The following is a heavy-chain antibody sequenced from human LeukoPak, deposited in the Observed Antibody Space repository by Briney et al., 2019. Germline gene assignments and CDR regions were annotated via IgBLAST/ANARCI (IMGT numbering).Heavy chain of an antibody. CDR2: ISGSGGSP. CDR3: ASSSWYHPFDY. D-gene: IGHD6-13*01. CDR1: GFTFSSYA. V-gene: IGHV3-23*01. Sequence: PGGSLRLSCVASGFTFSSYAMSWVRQALGKGLEWVSAISGSGGSPYYADSVKGRFTISRDNSKNTLYLQMDSLRAGDTAVYYCASSSWYHPFDYWGQGTLVTVSS. J-gene: IGHJ4*02.